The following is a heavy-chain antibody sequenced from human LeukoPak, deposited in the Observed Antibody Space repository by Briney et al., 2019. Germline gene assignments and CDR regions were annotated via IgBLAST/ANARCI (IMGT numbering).Heavy chain of an antibody. Sequence: SETLSLTCAVYGESFSGYYWTWVRQPPGKRLEGIGDMNHSGRTSYNPSLKRRVHISVDTSQNLFFLTLTSVTTADTGVFYCTRPWQRRYYMDVWGKGTTVAVSS. CDR3: TRPWQRRYYMDV. V-gene: IGHV4-34*01. J-gene: IGHJ6*03. CDR2: MNHSGRT. CDR1: GESFSGYY.